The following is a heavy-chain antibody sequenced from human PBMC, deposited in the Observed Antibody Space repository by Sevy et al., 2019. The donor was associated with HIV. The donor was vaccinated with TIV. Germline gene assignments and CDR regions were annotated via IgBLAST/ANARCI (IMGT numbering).Heavy chain of an antibody. D-gene: IGHD5-12*01. V-gene: IGHV4-39*02. Sequence: SETLSLTCSVSGGTIVSSGHYWGWIRQTPGKGLEWIGSSYYNGHTYYNPSLNSRLTISIDTSKNQFSLNLSSVTAAETAIYFCAREAGGYDYDYGMDVWGQGTTVTVSS. CDR3: AREAGGYDYDYGMDV. CDR2: SYYNGHT. J-gene: IGHJ6*02. CDR1: GGTIVSSGHY.